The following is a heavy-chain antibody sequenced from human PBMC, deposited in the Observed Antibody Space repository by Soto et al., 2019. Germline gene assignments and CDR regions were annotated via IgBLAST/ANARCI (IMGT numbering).Heavy chain of an antibody. V-gene: IGHV4-59*01. CDR1: GGSISSYY. Sequence: QVQLQESGPGLVKPSETLSLTCTVSGGSISSYYWSWIRQPPGKGLEWIGYIYYSGSTNYNPSLKGRVTISVDTSKNQFSLKLSSVTAADTAVYYCARAVGTYYYGSGSYYNHFDYWGQGTLVTVSS. J-gene: IGHJ4*02. CDR2: IYYSGST. CDR3: ARAVGTYYYGSGSYYNHFDY. D-gene: IGHD3-10*01.